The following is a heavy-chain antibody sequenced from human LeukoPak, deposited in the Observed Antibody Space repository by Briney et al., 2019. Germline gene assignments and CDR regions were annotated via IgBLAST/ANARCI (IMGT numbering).Heavy chain of an antibody. CDR2: ISYDGSNK. V-gene: IGHV3-30*18. J-gene: IGHJ6*02. CDR3: AKDTSSSDYYYYYGMDV. CDR1: GFTFSSYG. D-gene: IGHD2-2*01. Sequence: PGRSLRLSCAASGFTFSSYGMHWVRQAPGKGLEWVAVISYDGSNKNYADSVKGRFTISRDNSKNTLYLQMNSLRAEDTAVYYCAKDTSSSDYYYYYGMDVWGQGTTVTVSS.